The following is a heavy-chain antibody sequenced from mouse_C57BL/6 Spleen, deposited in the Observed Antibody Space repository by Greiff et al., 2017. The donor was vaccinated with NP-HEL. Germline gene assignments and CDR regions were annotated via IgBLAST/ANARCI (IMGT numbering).Heavy chain of an antibody. CDR2: VHPNSGST. Sequence: QVQLQQPGAELVKPGASVKLSCKASGYTFTSYWMHWVKQRPGQGLEWIGMVHPNSGSTNYNEKFKSKATLTVDKSSSTAYMKLNSLTSEDSAVYYCARSGEYDRDYYAMDYWGQGTSVTVSS. J-gene: IGHJ4*01. CDR3: ARSGEYDRDYYAMDY. V-gene: IGHV1-64*01. D-gene: IGHD2-12*01. CDR1: GYTFTSYW.